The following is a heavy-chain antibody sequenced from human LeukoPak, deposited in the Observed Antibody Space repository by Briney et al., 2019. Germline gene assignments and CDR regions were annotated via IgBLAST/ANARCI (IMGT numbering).Heavy chain of an antibody. Sequence: PSETLSLTCAAYGGSFSGYYWSWIRQPPGKGLEWIGEINHSGSTNYNPSLKSRVTISVDTSKNQFSLKLSSVTAADTAVYYCARRSGFVVVVAATSNAFDIWGQGTMVTVSS. CDR3: ARRSGFVVVVAATSNAFDI. D-gene: IGHD2-15*01. J-gene: IGHJ3*02. CDR1: GGSFSGYY. V-gene: IGHV4-34*01. CDR2: INHSGST.